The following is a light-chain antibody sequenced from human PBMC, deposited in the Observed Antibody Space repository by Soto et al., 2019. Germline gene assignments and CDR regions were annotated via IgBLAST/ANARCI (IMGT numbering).Light chain of an antibody. V-gene: IGKV3-15*01. Sequence: EIVMTQSPATLSVSPGERATLSCRASQSVSSNLAWYQQKPGQAPRLLIYGASTRATGIPARFSGSGSGTEFTLHISSLQSEDFAVYYCQQYNNWLWTFGQGTKVEIK. J-gene: IGKJ1*01. CDR3: QQYNNWLWT. CDR2: GAS. CDR1: QSVSSN.